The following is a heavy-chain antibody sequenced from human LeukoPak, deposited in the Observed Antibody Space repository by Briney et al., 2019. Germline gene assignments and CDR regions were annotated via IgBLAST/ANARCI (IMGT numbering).Heavy chain of an antibody. J-gene: IGHJ4*02. CDR2: IRQDGSDK. CDR1: GFTVSSHY. D-gene: IGHD6-6*01. CDR3: AKDIGYSRSSGIDY. V-gene: IGHV3-7*03. Sequence: GGSLRHSCAASGFTVSSHYISWVRQAPGKGLEWVANIRQDGSDKYYVDSVKGRFTISRDNAKNSLYLPMNSLRAEDMALYYCAKDIGYSRSSGIDYWGQGTLVTVSS.